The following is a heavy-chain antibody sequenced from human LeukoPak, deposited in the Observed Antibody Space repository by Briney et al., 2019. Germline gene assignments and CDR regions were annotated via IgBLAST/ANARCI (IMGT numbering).Heavy chain of an antibody. V-gene: IGHV3-30*04. Sequence: PGRSLRLSCAASGFTFSTYAMHWVRQAPGKGLEWVAVIPYDGSNKYYADSVKGRFTISRENSKNRLYLQMNSLRAEDTAIYYCARDVNYYYYMDVWGKGTTVTVSS. CDR1: GFTFSTYA. CDR3: ARDVNYYYYMDV. J-gene: IGHJ6*03. CDR2: IPYDGSNK.